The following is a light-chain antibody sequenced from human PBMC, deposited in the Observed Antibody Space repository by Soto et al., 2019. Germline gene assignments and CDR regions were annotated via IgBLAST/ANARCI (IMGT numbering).Light chain of an antibody. CDR1: QSVSSY. J-gene: IGKJ5*01. CDR2: DAS. Sequence: EIVLTQPPATLSLSPGERATLSCRASQSVSSYLAWYQQKPGQAPRIIIYDASNRATGIPARFSGSGSGTDCNLTISSLEPEDVAVYYCQQRSNWPSTLGQGTRLEIK. CDR3: QQRSNWPST. V-gene: IGKV3-11*01.